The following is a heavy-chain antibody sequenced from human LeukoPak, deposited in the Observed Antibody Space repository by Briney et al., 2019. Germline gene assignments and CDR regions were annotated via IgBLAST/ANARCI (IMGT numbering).Heavy chain of an antibody. CDR3: AKDVTTSGTTRFDY. CDR1: GFTFSSYA. D-gene: IGHD4-17*01. V-gene: IGHV3-23*01. J-gene: IGHJ4*02. CDR2: ISGSGGST. Sequence: PGGSLRLSCAASGFTFSSYAMNWVRQAPGKGLEGVSVISGSGGSTYFADSVKGRFTISRDNSKKTLYLQMNSLRAEDTAVYYCAKDVTTSGTTRFDYWGQGTLVTVSS.